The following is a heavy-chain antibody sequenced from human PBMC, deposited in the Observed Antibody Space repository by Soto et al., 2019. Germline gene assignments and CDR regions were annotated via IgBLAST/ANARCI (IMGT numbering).Heavy chain of an antibody. D-gene: IGHD5-12*01. Sequence: GESLKIPRKGSGYSFTSYWIGWVRQMPGKGVEWMGIIYPGDSDTRYSPSFQSQVTISADKSISTAYLQWSSLKASDTAMYYCASSTVEMATIYYYYGMDVWGQGTTVTVSS. CDR3: ASSTVEMATIYYYYGMDV. J-gene: IGHJ6*02. CDR2: IYPGDSDT. CDR1: GYSFTSYW. V-gene: IGHV5-51*01.